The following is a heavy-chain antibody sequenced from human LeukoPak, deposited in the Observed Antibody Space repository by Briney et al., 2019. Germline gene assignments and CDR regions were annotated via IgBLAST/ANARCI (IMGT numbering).Heavy chain of an antibody. D-gene: IGHD2-8*02. V-gene: IGHV3-30*02. CDR2: IAHHGFNT. Sequence: PAGSLRLSCAASGFTFSRNAIHWVRQGPGKGLEWVAYIAHHGFNTYYADSVKGRFTISRDNSKRTLYLQMNSLRPDDTAVYYCAKDGFWSCTDWGQGTLVTVSS. CDR1: GFTFSRNA. J-gene: IGHJ4*02. CDR3: AKDGFWSCTD.